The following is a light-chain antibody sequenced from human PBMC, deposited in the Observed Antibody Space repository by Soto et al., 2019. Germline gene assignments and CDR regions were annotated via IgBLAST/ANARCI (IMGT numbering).Light chain of an antibody. Sequence: QLVLTQPPSASGTPGKRITISCSGRTSNIGSNIVAWYQHLPGTAPKLLIYDNNQRPSGVPDRFFGSKSGTSASLAISGLQPDDESHYYCAAWDDSLTGLVFGGGTKLTVL. CDR2: DNN. CDR3: AAWDDSLTGLV. CDR1: TSNIGSNI. V-gene: IGLV1-44*01. J-gene: IGLJ3*02.